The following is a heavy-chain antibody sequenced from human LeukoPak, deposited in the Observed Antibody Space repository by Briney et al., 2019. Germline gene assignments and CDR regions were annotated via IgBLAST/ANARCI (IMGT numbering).Heavy chain of an antibody. V-gene: IGHV4-34*01. CDR3: ARSASGSYNY. J-gene: IGHJ4*02. CDR2: INHSGST. D-gene: IGHD3-10*01. CDR1: GGSFSGYY. Sequence: SETLSLTCAVYGGSFSGYYWSWIRQPPGKGLEWIGEINHSGSTNYNPSLKSRVTISVDTSKNQFSLKLSSVTAADTAVYYCARSASGSYNYWGQGTLVTVSS.